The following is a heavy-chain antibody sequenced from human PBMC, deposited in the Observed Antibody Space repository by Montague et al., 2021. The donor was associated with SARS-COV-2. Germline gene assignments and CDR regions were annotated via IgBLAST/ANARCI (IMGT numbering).Heavy chain of an antibody. V-gene: IGHV4-59*01. CDR3: ARGGYYDYAFDF. CDR1: GGSISSYY. Sequence: SETLSLTCTVSGGSISSYYWSWIRQPPGKGLEWIGYIYYSGSTNYNPSLKSRVTISVDTSKNQFSLTLSSVTAADTAVYYCARGGYYDYAFDFWGQGTMVTVSS. J-gene: IGHJ3*01. D-gene: IGHD3-22*01. CDR2: IYYSGST.